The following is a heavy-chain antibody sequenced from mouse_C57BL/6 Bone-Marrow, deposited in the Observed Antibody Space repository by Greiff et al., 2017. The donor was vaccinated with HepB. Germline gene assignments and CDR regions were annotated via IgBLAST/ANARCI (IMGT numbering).Heavy chain of an antibody. CDR3: ARHYSNLYAMDY. D-gene: IGHD2-5*01. J-gene: IGHJ4*01. Sequence: EVKVEESGGGLVQPGESLKLSCESNEYEFPSHDMSWVRKTPEKRLELVAAINSDGGSTYYPDTMERRFIISRDNTKKTLYLQMSSLRSEDTALYYCARHYSNLYAMDYWGQGTSVTVSS. CDR2: INSDGGST. CDR1: EYEFPSHD. V-gene: IGHV5-2*03.